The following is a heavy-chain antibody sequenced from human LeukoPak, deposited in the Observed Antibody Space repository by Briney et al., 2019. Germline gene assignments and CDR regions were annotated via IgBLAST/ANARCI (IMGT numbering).Heavy chain of an antibody. J-gene: IGHJ4*02. CDR1: EFTFSSYA. Sequence: GGSLRLSCAASEFTFSSYAMSWVRQAPGKGLEWVSAISGSGGSTYYADSVKGRFTISRDNSKNTLYLQMNSLRAEDTAVYYCAKITMIVVVTHYYFDYWGQGTLVTVSS. D-gene: IGHD3-22*01. CDR3: AKITMIVVVTHYYFDY. CDR2: ISGSGGST. V-gene: IGHV3-23*01.